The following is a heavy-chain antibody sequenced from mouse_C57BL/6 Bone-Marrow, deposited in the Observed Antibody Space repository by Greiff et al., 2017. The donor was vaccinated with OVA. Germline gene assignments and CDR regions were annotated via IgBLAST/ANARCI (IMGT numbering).Heavy chain of an antibody. CDR3: ARRRITTVSYWYFDV. CDR1: GFTFSDYG. D-gene: IGHD1-1*01. CDR2: ISSGSSTI. V-gene: IGHV5-17*01. J-gene: IGHJ1*03. Sequence: EVHLVESGGGLVKPGGSLKLSCAASGFTFSDYGMHWVRQAPEKGLEWVAYISSGSSTIYDADTVKGRFTISRANAKNTLFLQMTSLMSEDTAMYYCARRRITTVSYWYFDVWGTGTTVTVSS.